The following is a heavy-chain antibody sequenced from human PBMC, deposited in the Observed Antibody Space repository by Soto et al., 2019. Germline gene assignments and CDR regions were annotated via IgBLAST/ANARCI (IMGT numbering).Heavy chain of an antibody. CDR2: INPNSGGT. CDR3: ARVNVVVVAATREYYFDY. V-gene: IGHV1-2*02. J-gene: IGHJ4*02. CDR1: GYTFTCYY. Sequence: GASVKVSCKASGYTFTCYYMHWVRQAPGQGLEWMGWINPNSGGTNYAQKFQGRVTMTRDTSISTAYMELSRLRSDDTAVYYCARVNVVVVAATREYYFDYWGQGTLVTVSS. D-gene: IGHD2-15*01.